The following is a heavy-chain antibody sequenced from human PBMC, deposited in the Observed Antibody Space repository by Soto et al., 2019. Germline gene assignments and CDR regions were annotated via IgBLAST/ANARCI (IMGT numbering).Heavy chain of an antibody. Sequence: QVQLVQSGAEVKKPGASVKVSCKASGYTFSSYGISWVRQGPGQGLEGMGWISVYNGNKMYGQKFQGRVNITTDTSTSKAYMELRRLRSDETAVYYCARDCSGGSCSTACWGQGTLVTVSS. CDR1: GYTFSSYG. CDR2: ISVYNGNK. CDR3: ARDCSGGSCSTAC. V-gene: IGHV1-18*01. D-gene: IGHD2-15*01. J-gene: IGHJ4*02.